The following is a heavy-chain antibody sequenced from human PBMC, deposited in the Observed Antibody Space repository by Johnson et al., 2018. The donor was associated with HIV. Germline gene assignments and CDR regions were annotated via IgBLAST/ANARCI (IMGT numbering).Heavy chain of an antibody. V-gene: IGHV3-23*04. CDR1: GFTVSSYA. CDR3: ARDALQQLVPRGAFNL. CDR2: MSGGGGSA. D-gene: IGHD6-13*01. J-gene: IGHJ3*01. Sequence: VQLVESGGGVVQPGRSLRLSCAASGFTVSSYAMSWVRLNPGKGLEWVSSMSGGGGSAYYSDSVKGRFTISSDTSKNTVDLQMNSLRAEDTAVYYCARDALQQLVPRGAFNLWGQGTMVTVSS.